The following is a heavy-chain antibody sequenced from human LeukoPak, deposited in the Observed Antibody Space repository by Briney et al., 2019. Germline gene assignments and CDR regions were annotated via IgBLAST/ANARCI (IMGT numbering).Heavy chain of an antibody. CDR1: GFTFSSYG. CDR2: ISSSGSTI. J-gene: IGHJ6*03. D-gene: IGHD2-15*01. CDR3: ARDYPYCSGGSCYYYYYYYMDV. V-gene: IGHV3-48*04. Sequence: PGGSLRLSCAASGFTFSSYGMHWVRQAPGKGLEWVSYISSSGSTIYYADSVKGRFTISRDNAKNSLYLQMNSLRAEDTAVYYCARDYPYCSGGSCYYYYYYYMDVWGKGTTVTISS.